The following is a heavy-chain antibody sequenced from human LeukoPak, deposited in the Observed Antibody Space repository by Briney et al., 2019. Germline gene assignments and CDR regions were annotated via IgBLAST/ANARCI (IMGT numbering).Heavy chain of an antibody. CDR1: GFTFSSYS. CDR2: ISSISSYI. CDR3: ATPLDYFDTSDSHQGGD. J-gene: IGHJ4*02. D-gene: IGHD3-22*01. Sequence: GGSLRLSCAASGFTFSSYSMNWVRQAPGKGLEWVSSISSISSYIYYADSVKGRFTISRDNSKNMLYLQMNSLRAEDTAVYYCATPLDYFDTSDSHQGGDWGQGTLVTVSS. V-gene: IGHV3-21*04.